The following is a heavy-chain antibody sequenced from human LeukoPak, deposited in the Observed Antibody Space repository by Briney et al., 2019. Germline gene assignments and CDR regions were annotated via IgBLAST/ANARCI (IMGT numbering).Heavy chain of an antibody. CDR1: GFTFSSYA. J-gene: IGHJ6*02. D-gene: IGHD3-10*02. V-gene: IGHV3-66*01. CDR2: IYSGGST. Sequence: GGSLRLSCAASGFTFSSYAMSWVRQAPGKGLEWVSVIYSGGSTYYADSVKGRFTISRDNSKNTLYLKMNSLKPEATAVSYCARDYLGAVNRCSSYYYGMDVWGQGTTVTVSS. CDR3: ARDYLGAVNRCSSYYYGMDV.